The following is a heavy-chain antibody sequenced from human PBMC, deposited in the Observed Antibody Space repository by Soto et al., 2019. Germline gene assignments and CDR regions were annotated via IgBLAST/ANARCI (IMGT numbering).Heavy chain of an antibody. CDR1: GGSFSGYY. CDR2: INHSGIT. D-gene: IGHD6-19*01. J-gene: IGHJ4*02. Sequence: QVLLEQWGAGLLKPSETLSLTCAVYGGSFSGYYWTWIRQPPGRGLEWLGEINHSGITDYNPSLKSRGSISIDTSKNQFSLKLNSVPAADTAVYYCAVGPRMWLAGGGYWGQGTMVTVSS. CDR3: AVGPRMWLAGGGY. V-gene: IGHV4-34*01.